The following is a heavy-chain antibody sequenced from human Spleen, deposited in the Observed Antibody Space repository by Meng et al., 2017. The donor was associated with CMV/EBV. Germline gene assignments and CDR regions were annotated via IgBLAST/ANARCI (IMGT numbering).Heavy chain of an antibody. Sequence: CRTSGYTFTGDFMHWVRQAPGQGLEWMGLMNTNSGGTHYTQKFQGRVTMTRDTSINTVFLELTSLTSDDTAVYYCARKAGANGRGFDYWGQGTLVTVSS. CDR1: GYTFTGDF. D-gene: IGHD1-26*01. CDR2: MNTNSGGT. J-gene: IGHJ4*02. V-gene: IGHV1-2*02. CDR3: ARKAGANGRGFDY.